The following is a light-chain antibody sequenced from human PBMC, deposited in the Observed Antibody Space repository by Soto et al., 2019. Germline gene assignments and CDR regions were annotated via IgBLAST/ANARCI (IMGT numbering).Light chain of an antibody. CDR2: DAS. CDR3: QQYFTSPIT. V-gene: IGKV3-20*01. CDR1: QSVSRNY. Sequence: IQSVSRNYLAWFQKKPGQAPRLLIYDASTRATGIPDKFGGSGSGTDFTLTISRLEPEDFAVYFCQQYFTSPITFGQGTRLEIK. J-gene: IGKJ5*01.